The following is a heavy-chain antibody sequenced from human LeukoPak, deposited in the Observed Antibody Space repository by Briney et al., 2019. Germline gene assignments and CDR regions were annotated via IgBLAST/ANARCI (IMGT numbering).Heavy chain of an antibody. CDR1: GGSISSYY. J-gene: IGHJ4*02. D-gene: IGHD5-18*01. CDR3: ARGKVDEDTAMAPFDY. V-gene: IGHV4-59*01. Sequence: PSETLSLTCTVSGGSISSYYWSWIRQPPGKGLEWIGYIYYSGSTNYNPSPKSRVTISVDTSKNQFSLKLSSVTAADTAVYYCARGKVDEDTAMAPFDYWGQGTLVTVSS. CDR2: IYYSGST.